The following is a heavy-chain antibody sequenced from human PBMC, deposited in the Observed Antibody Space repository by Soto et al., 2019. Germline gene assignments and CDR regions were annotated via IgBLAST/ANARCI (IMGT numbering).Heavy chain of an antibody. CDR1: GGTFSSDV. CDR2: ITPIFSTT. CDR3: ATGPLYASGVANY. D-gene: IGHD3-10*01. V-gene: IGHV1-69*05. J-gene: IGHJ4*02. Sequence: ASVKVSCKASGGTFSSDVINWVRQAPGQGLEWMGGITPIFSTTKYAQKFQGRVTVTTDESASTVYLELSSLRSEDTAVYYCATGPLYASGVANYWGQGALVPVSS.